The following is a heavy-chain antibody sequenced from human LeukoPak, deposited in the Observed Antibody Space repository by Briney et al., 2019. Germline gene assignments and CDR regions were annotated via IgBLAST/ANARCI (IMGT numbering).Heavy chain of an antibody. Sequence: GASVKVSCKASGGTFSSYTISWVRQAPGQGLEWMGWISAYNGNTNYAQKLQGRVTMTTDTSTSTAYMELRSLRSDDTAVYYCARDLLLLWFGELSGDNYMDVWGKGTTVTVSS. CDR1: GGTFSSYT. V-gene: IGHV1-18*01. CDR3: ARDLLLLWFGELSGDNYMDV. J-gene: IGHJ6*03. CDR2: ISAYNGNT. D-gene: IGHD3-10*01.